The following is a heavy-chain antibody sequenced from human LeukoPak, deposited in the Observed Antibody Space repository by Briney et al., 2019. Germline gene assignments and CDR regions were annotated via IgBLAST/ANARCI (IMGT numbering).Heavy chain of an antibody. Sequence: GGSLRLSCAAPGFTFSSYAMSWVRQAPGKGLEWVSLISGSDGSTYYADSVKGRSTISRDNSKNTLYLRVNSLRAEDTAVYYCAKDAGSGYYYPIDYWGQGTLVTVSS. CDR1: GFTFSSYA. CDR3: AKDAGSGYYYPIDY. J-gene: IGHJ4*02. D-gene: IGHD3-22*01. V-gene: IGHV3-23*01. CDR2: ISGSDGST.